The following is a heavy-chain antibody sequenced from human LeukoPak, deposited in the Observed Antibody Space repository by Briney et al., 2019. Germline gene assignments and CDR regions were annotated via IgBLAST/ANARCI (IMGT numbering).Heavy chain of an antibody. V-gene: IGHV7-4-1*02. J-gene: IGHJ6*02. CDR3: ARDDNDLGYYGMDV. CDR2: TNTNTGNP. D-gene: IGHD2-8*01. CDR1: GYTFTSYA. Sequence: ASVKVSCKASGYTFTSYAMNWVRQAPGQGLEWMGWTNTNTGNPTYAQGFTGRFVFSLDTSVSTAYLQISSLKAEDTAVYYCARDDNDLGYYGMDVWGQGTTVTVSS.